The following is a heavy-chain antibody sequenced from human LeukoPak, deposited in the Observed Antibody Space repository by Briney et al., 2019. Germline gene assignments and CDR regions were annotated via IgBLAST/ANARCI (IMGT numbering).Heavy chain of an antibody. V-gene: IGHV3-21*01. D-gene: IGHD6-19*01. CDR1: GFTFSSYN. J-gene: IGHJ4*02. Sequence: SGGSLRLSCAASGFTFSSYNMNWVRQAPGKGLEWVSSITSGSSYIYYADSVKGRFTISRDNAKNSLYLQMNSLRAEDTAVYYCARDGGIAVAGTQDYWGQGTLVTVFS. CDR2: ITSGSSYI. CDR3: ARDGGIAVAGTQDY.